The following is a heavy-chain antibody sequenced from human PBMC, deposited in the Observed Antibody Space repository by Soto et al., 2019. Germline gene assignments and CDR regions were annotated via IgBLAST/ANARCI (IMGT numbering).Heavy chain of an antibody. D-gene: IGHD3-10*01. CDR3: ARQDPLERFGDIQETLPGPFDY. V-gene: IGHV4-59*08. CDR2: IYYSGST. Sequence: SETLSLTCTVSGGSISSYYWSWIRQPPGKGLEWIGYIYYSGSTNYNPSLKSRVTISVDTSKNQFSLKLSSVTAADTAVYYCARQDPLERFGDIQETLPGPFDYWGQGTLVTVSS. J-gene: IGHJ4*02. CDR1: GGSISSYY.